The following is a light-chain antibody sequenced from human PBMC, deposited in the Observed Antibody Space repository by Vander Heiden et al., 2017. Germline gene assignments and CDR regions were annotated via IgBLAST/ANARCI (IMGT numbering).Light chain of an antibody. CDR3: QQSDSTLCT. J-gene: IGKJ3*01. CDR1: QSISSY. CDR2: AAS. V-gene: IGKV1-39*01. Sequence: DIQMTQSPSSLSASVGDRVTITCRASQSISSYLNWYQQKPGKAPKLLIYAASSLQSGVPSRVSGSGSGTEFTLTISSLPPEDFATYYCQQSDSTLCTFGHGTKVDIK.